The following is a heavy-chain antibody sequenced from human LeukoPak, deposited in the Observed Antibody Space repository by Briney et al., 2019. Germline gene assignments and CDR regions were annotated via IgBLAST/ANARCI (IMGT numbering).Heavy chain of an antibody. CDR1: GYTFTSYD. CDR2: MNPNSGNT. CDR3: ARGRLYSSSWYWFDP. D-gene: IGHD6-13*01. J-gene: IGHJ5*02. Sequence: GASVKVSCKASGYTFTSYDINWVRQAPGQGLEWMGWMNPNSGNTGYAQKFQGRVTMTRNTSISTAYMELSSLRSEDTAVYYCARGRLYSSSWYWFDPWGQGTLVTVSS. V-gene: IGHV1-8*01.